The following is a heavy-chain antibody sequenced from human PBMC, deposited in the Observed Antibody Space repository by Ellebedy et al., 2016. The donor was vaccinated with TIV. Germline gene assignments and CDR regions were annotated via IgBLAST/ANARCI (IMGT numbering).Heavy chain of an antibody. Sequence: SVKVSCKASGGTFSSYAISWVRQAPGQGLEWMGGIIPIFGTANYAQKLQGRVTIIADESTSTAYMELSSLRSEDTAVYYCTRVTDTAMATLDYWGQGTLVTVCS. J-gene: IGHJ4*02. D-gene: IGHD5-18*01. CDR3: TRVTDTAMATLDY. V-gene: IGHV1-69*13. CDR2: IIPIFGTA. CDR1: GGTFSSYA.